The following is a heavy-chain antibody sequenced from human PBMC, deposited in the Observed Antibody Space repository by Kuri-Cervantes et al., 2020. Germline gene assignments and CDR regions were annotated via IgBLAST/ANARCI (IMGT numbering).Heavy chain of an antibody. D-gene: IGHD3-22*01. Sequence: SETLSLTCTVSGGSISSYYWSWIRQPPGKGLEWIGYIYYSGSTYYNPSLKSRVTISVDTSKNQFSLKLSSVTAADTAVYYCARRPPADSSGYHFDYWGQGTLVTVSS. J-gene: IGHJ4*02. CDR3: ARRPPADSSGYHFDY. CDR1: GGSISSYY. CDR2: IYYSGST. V-gene: IGHV4-59*04.